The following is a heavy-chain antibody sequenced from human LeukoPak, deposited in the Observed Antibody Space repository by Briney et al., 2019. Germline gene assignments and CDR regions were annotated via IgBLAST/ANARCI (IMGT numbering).Heavy chain of an antibody. CDR2: IHYRGTT. J-gene: IGHJ4*02. V-gene: IGHV4-34*01. Sequence: PSETLPLTCAVYGESFSGYYWSWVRQPPGKGLEWIGEIHYRGTTNYNPSLKSRVTVSADTSRNQFSLNLTSVTAADTAVYYCATLIVGTTYFDHWGQGSLVTVSS. D-gene: IGHD1-26*01. CDR1: GESFSGYY. CDR3: ATLIVGTTYFDH.